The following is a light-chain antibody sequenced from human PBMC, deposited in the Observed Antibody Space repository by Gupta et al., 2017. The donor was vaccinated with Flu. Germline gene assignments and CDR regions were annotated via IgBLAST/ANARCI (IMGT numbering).Light chain of an antibody. CDR1: QDISDY. J-gene: IGKJ4*01. CDR2: DAS. CDR3: QQHDNLPPLT. V-gene: IGKV1-33*01. Sequence: DIQMTHSPSSLSASVGDRVTITRQASQDISDYVNLSQQNPGKAPKLLIYDASNLETGVPSRFSGSRSGTDFTFTISSLQPEDIAAYYCQQHDNLPPLTFGGGTKVEIK.